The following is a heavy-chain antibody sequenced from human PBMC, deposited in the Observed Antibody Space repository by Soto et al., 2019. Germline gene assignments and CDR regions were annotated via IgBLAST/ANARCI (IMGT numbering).Heavy chain of an antibody. J-gene: IGHJ3*02. CDR1: GFTFSNYW. D-gene: IGHD5-18*01. V-gene: IGHV3-74*01. Sequence: EVQLVESGGGLVQPGGSLRLSCAASGFTFSNYWMHGVRQVPGQRPVWVSRINADGSITADEDSVQGRVTISRDNAKNTLYLQMHRLRAEDTAVYYCVRQYSAYDIWGQGTTVTVSS. CDR2: INADGSIT. CDR3: VRQYSAYDI.